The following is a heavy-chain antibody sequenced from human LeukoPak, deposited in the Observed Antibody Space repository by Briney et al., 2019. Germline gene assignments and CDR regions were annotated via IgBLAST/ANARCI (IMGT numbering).Heavy chain of an antibody. J-gene: IGHJ6*03. CDR3: ARTGDYDFWSGYHFYYYYYMDV. CDR1: GFTFSNNY. D-gene: IGHD3-3*01. CDR2: INSNSSYI. V-gene: IGHV3-21*01. Sequence: GGSLGLSCAASGFTFSNNYMSWVRQAPGKGLEWVSSINSNSSYIYYADSLKGRFTISRDNAKNSLYLQMNSLRAEDTAVYYCARTGDYDFWSGYHFYYYYYMDVWGKGTTVTVSS.